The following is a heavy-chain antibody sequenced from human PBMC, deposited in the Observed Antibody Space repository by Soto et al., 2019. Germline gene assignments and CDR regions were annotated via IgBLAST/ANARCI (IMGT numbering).Heavy chain of an antibody. D-gene: IGHD6-6*01. V-gene: IGHV4-31*03. J-gene: IGHJ6*02. Sequence: QVQLQESGPGLVKPSQTLSLTCTVSGGSISSGGYYWTWIRQHPENGLECIGNNYYSGITYSNPSLKSRVTISIDTSKNQFPLKLSSVTAADTAVYYCARGSSIAGLYYGMDVWGQGTTVTVSS. CDR2: NYYSGIT. CDR3: ARGSSIAGLYYGMDV. CDR1: GGSISSGGYY.